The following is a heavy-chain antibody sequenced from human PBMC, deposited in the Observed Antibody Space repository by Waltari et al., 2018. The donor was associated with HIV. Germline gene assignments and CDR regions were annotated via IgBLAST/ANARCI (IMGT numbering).Heavy chain of an antibody. CDR2: IYDSGYT. D-gene: IGHD5-18*01. CDR1: GGSIGIGPYY. CDR3: ARGWDTARVAGDYFGMDV. J-gene: IGHJ6*02. Sequence: QVQLQESGPGLVRPPPTLSLTCTVSGGSIGIGPYYWSWTRQHPGKGLEWIGYIYDSGYTFYNPTLKSRVAMSVETSKNQFSLRLNSVTAADTAVYYCARGWDTARVAGDYFGMDVWGQGTTVTVSS. V-gene: IGHV4-31*03.